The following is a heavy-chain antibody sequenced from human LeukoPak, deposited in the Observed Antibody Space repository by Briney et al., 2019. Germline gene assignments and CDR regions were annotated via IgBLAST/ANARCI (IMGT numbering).Heavy chain of an antibody. J-gene: IGHJ4*02. CDR2: IIPIFGTA. Sequence: SVKVSCKASGGTFSSYAISWVRQAPGQGLEWMGGIIPIFGTANYAQKFQGRVTITAAESTSTAYMELSSLRSEDTAVYYCARAPLGLCSTSCYSLDYWGQGTLVTVSS. CDR3: ARAPLGLCSTSCYSLDY. V-gene: IGHV1-69*13. D-gene: IGHD2-2*01. CDR1: GGTFSSYA.